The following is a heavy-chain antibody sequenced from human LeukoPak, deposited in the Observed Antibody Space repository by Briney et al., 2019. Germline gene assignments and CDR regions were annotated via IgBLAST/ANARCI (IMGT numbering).Heavy chain of an antibody. CDR3: AKDRRYGDYNWFDP. D-gene: IGHD4-17*01. CDR2: IRYDGSNK. CDR1: GFPFRSYG. V-gene: IGHV3-30*02. Sequence: GALRLSWAAAGFPFRSYGMHWVRQAPGKGVGGVAFIRYDGSNKYYADSVKGRFTISRDNSKNTLYLQMNSLRAEDTAVYYCAKDRRYGDYNWFDPWGQGTLVTVSS. J-gene: IGHJ5*02.